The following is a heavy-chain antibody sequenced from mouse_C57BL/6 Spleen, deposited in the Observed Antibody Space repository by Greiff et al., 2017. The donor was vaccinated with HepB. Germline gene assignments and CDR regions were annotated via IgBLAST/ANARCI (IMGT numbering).Heavy chain of an antibody. CDR1: GFTFSNYW. J-gene: IGHJ4*01. CDR2: IRLKSDNYAT. Sequence: EVKVVESGGGLVQPGGSMKLSCVASGFTFSNYWMNWVRQSPEKGLEWVAQIRLKSDNYATHYAESVKGRFTISRDDSKSSVYLQMNNLRAEDTGIYYCTGGYGSSYSFYYAMDYWGQGTSVTVSS. D-gene: IGHD1-1*01. V-gene: IGHV6-3*01. CDR3: TGGYGSSYSFYYAMDY.